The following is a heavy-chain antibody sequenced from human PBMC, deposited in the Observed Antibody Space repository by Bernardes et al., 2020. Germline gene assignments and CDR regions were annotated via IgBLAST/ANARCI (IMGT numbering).Heavy chain of an antibody. CDR1: GYTFSSFW. CDR2: IDNYGSTI. V-gene: IGHV3-74*01. J-gene: IGHJ5*02. Sequence: GSLRLSCAASGYTFSSFWMHWVRQAPGKGLVWVSRIDNYGSTINYADSVKGRFTISRDNSRNTLYLQMNNLRAEDTAVYYCAIDVAGEHSTWGQGTLVTVSS. D-gene: IGHD3-16*01. CDR3: AIDVAGEHST.